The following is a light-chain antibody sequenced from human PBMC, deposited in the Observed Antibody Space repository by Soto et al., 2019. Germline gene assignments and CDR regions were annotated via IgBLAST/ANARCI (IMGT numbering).Light chain of an antibody. CDR1: QSISSY. CDR3: QQSYSTPRNT. CDR2: AAS. J-gene: IGKJ2*01. V-gene: IGKV1-39*01. Sequence: IQMTQSPSSLSASVRDRVTITCRASQSISSYLNWYQQKPGKAPKLLIYAASSLQSGVPSRFSGSGSGTDFTLTISSLQPEDFATYYCQQSYSTPRNTFGQGTKLEIK.